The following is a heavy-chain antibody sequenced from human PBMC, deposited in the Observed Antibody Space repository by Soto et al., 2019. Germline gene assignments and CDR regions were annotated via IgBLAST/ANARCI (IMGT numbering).Heavy chain of an antibody. V-gene: IGHV1-3*01. D-gene: IGHD3-22*01. J-gene: IGHJ2*01. Sequence: GASVKLSCKASGYTFTSYAMHWVRQAPGQRLEWMGWINAGNGNTKYSQKFQGRVTITRDTSASTAYMELSSLRSEDTAVYYCATASSVRWYFDLWGRGPLVTVSS. CDR2: INAGNGNT. CDR1: GYTFTSYA. CDR3: ATASSVRWYFDL.